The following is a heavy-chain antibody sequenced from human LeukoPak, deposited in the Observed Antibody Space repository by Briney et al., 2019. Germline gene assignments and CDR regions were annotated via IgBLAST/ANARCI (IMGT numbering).Heavy chain of an antibody. CDR1: GYTFTGYF. CDR3: ASLSSSGWYSELGI. V-gene: IGHV1-46*01. CDR2: INPSGGST. J-gene: IGHJ4*02. D-gene: IGHD6-19*01. Sequence: ASVKVSCKTSGYTFTGYFLHWVRQAPGQGLEWMGIINPSGGSTSYAQKFQGRVTMTRDTSTSTVYMELSSLRSEDTAVYYCASLSSSGWYSELGIWGQGTLVTVSS.